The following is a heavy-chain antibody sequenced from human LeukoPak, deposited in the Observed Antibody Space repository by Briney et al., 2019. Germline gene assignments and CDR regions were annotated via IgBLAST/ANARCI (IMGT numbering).Heavy chain of an antibody. J-gene: IGHJ4*02. CDR3: ATLVSTRYYFDY. D-gene: IGHD5/OR15-5a*01. CDR2: IYHSGIT. Sequence: SETLSLTCTVFGGSMNINNYYWGWIRQPPGKGLEWIGNIYHSGITYYNHFNSSLKSRVTISIDTSKNQFSLRLTSVTAADTVVYFCATLVSTRYYFDYWGQGTLVAVSS. CDR1: GGSMNINNYY. V-gene: IGHV4-39*01.